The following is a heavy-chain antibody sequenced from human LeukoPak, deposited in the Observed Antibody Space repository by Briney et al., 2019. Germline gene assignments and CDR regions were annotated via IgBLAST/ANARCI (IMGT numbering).Heavy chain of an antibody. Sequence: ASVKVSCKASGYTFTSYGISWVRQAPGQGLEWMGWISAYNGNTNYAQKLQGRVTMTTDTSTSTAYMDLRSLRSDDTAVYYCARGLYYDSSEKYYYYYYMDVWGKGTTVTVSS. J-gene: IGHJ6*03. CDR3: ARGLYYDSSEKYYYYYYMDV. V-gene: IGHV1-18*01. CDR1: GYTFTSYG. CDR2: ISAYNGNT. D-gene: IGHD3-22*01.